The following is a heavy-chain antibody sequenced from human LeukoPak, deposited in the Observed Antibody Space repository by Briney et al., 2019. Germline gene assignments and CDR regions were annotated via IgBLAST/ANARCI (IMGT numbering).Heavy chain of an antibody. CDR1: GGSFSGYY. CDR3: ARQDYSNYVAYFDY. D-gene: IGHD4-11*01. CDR2: IYYSGST. Sequence: SETLSLTCAVYGGSFSGYYWSWIRQPPGKGLEWIGSIYYSGSTYYNPSLKSRVTISVDTSKSQFSLNLSSVTAADTAVYYCARQDYSNYVAYFDYWGQGTLVTVSS. V-gene: IGHV4-34*01. J-gene: IGHJ4*02.